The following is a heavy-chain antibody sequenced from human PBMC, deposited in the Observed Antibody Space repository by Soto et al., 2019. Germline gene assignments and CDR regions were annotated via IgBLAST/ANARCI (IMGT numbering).Heavy chain of an antibody. CDR3: ARDIDAWYSNGWYHYFDY. CDR1: GFTFTSHS. D-gene: IGHD6-19*01. J-gene: IGHJ4*02. CDR2: IWYDGPNK. V-gene: IGHV3-33*01. Sequence: QVQLVESGGGVVQPGRSLRLSCAASGFTFTSHSMHWVRQAPGKGLEWVAIIWYDGPNKYYADSVKGRFTISKDNSENTVYLQKDSLRAEDTAVYYCARDIDAWYSNGWYHYFDYWGQGTLVTVS.